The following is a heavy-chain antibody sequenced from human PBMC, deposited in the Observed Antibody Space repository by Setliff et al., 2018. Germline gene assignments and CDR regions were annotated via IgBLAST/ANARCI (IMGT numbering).Heavy chain of an antibody. J-gene: IGHJ4*02. Sequence: GSLRLSCAASGFTFVNYWMHWVRQAPGKGLVWVSRVNRDGSSTIYADSVKGRFTIPRDNAGNTLYVRMNSLRGDDTAVYYCAGGTTFTRAAAGYYFDSWGQGTLVTVSS. CDR2: VNRDGSST. V-gene: IGHV3-74*01. CDR1: GFTFVNYW. D-gene: IGHD6-13*01. CDR3: AGGTTFTRAAAGYYFDS.